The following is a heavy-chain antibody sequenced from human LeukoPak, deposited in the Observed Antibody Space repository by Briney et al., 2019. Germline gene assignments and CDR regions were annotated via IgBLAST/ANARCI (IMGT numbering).Heavy chain of an antibody. CDR3: ARRAGAYSHPYDY. V-gene: IGHV3-23*01. J-gene: IGHJ4*02. Sequence: GGSLRLSCAASTFTFSSYGVSWVRQAPGKGLEWVSAISGSGGSTYYADSVKGWFTISRDISKNTLFLQMNSLRAEDTAVYYCARRAGAYSHPYDYWGQGTLVTVSS. CDR2: ISGSGGST. D-gene: IGHD4/OR15-4a*01. CDR1: TFTFSSYG.